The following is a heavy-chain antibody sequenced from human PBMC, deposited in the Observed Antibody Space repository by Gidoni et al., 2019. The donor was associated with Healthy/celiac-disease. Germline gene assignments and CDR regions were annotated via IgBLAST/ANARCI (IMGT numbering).Heavy chain of an antibody. V-gene: IGHV4-39*01. D-gene: IGHD3-3*01. CDR1: GGSISSSSYY. J-gene: IGHJ5*02. CDR3: ARHLEVPNWFDP. Sequence: QLQLQESGPGLVKPSDTLSLPCTVSGGSISSSSYYWGWIRQPPGKGLEWIGSIYYSGSTYYNPSLKSRVTISVDTSKNQFSLKLSSVTAADTAVYYCARHLEVPNWFDPWGQGTLVTVSS. CDR2: IYYSGST.